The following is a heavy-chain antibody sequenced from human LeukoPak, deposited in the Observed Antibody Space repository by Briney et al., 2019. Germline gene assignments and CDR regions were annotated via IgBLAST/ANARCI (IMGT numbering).Heavy chain of an antibody. D-gene: IGHD3-22*01. CDR1: GGSISSSSYY. V-gene: IGHV4-39*01. Sequence: SETLSLTCTVSGGSISSSSYYWGWVRQPPGKGLEWIGSIYYSGSTYYNPSLKSRVTISVDTSKNQFSLKLSSVTAADTAVYYCARPLGQYYYDSSGYYGEYFQHWGQGALVTVSS. J-gene: IGHJ1*01. CDR2: IYYSGST. CDR3: ARPLGQYYYDSSGYYGEYFQH.